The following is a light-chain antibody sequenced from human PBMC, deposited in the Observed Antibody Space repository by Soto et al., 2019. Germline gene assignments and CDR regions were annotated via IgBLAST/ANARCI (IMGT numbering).Light chain of an antibody. J-gene: IGKJ1*01. CDR1: LSISTH. CDR2: GAS. V-gene: IGKV3D-15*01. CDR3: HQYNLWPWT. Sequence: EIVMTQSPATLSVSPGERATLSCRASLSISTHLAWYHQKPGQAPRLLIYGASTRATGIPARFSGSGSGTEFTLTISSLPSEDFAVYCCHQYNLWPWTFGQGTKVDIK.